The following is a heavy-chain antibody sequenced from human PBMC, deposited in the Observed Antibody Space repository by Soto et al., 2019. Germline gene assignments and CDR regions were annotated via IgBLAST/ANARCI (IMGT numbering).Heavy chain of an antibody. Sequence: AASVKVSCKASGYSFTDYHIHWVRQAPGQGLEWLGRINPKSGGTSTAQKFQGWVTMTRDRSISTVYMELTRLRSDDTALYFCARGHSTDCSNGVCSFFYNHEMDVWGQGTTVTVSS. CDR2: INPKSGGT. D-gene: IGHD2-8*01. V-gene: IGHV1-2*04. J-gene: IGHJ6*02. CDR3: ARGHSTDCSNGVCSFFYNHEMDV. CDR1: GYSFTDYH.